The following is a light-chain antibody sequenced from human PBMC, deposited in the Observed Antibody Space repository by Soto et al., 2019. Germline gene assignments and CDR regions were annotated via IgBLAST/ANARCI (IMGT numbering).Light chain of an antibody. Sequence: QSVLTQPPSVSGAPGQRVTISCTGSSSHIGAGYDVHWYQQLPGTAPKLLIYGNSNRPSGVPDRFSGSKSGTSASLAITGLQAEDEADYYCQSYDSSLNGVIFGGGTKLTVL. CDR2: GNS. CDR3: QSYDSSLNGVI. CDR1: SSHIGAGYD. J-gene: IGLJ2*01. V-gene: IGLV1-40*01.